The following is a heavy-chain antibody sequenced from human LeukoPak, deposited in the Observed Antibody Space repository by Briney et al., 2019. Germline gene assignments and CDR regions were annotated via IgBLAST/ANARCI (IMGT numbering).Heavy chain of an antibody. V-gene: IGHV3-11*01. CDR3: ASSRFQQEGATGDPGENWFDP. D-gene: IGHD1-26*01. Sequence: GGSLRLSCAASGFTFTDYYMSWIRQAPGKGLDWVSYISSSGSPISYAGSVKGRFTISRDNAKNSLYLQMNSLRVEDTAVYYCASSRFQQEGATGDPGENWFDPWSQGTLVTVSS. CDR2: ISSSGSPI. CDR1: GFTFTDYY. J-gene: IGHJ5*02.